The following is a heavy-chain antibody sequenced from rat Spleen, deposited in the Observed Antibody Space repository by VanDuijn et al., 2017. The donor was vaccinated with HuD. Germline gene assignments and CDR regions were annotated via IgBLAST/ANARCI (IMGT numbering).Heavy chain of an antibody. Sequence: EVQLQESGPGLVKPSQSLSLTCSVTGYSITSNYWGWIRKFPGNKMEWMGYISYSGSTSYNPSLKSRISITTDTSKNQFFLQLNSVTTEDTATYYCARYQPYWYFDFWGPGTMVTVSS. J-gene: IGHJ1*01. D-gene: IGHD3-4*01. V-gene: IGHV3-1*01. CDR2: ISYSGST. CDR3: ARYQPYWYFDF. CDR1: GYSITSNY.